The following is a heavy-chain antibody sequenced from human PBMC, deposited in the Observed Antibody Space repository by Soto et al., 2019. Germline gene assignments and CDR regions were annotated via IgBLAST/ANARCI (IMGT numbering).Heavy chain of an antibody. CDR2: IWYDGSNK. CDR1: GLTCSSYG. J-gene: IGHJ5*02. CDR3: ARDGTPWILHFLWFEP. V-gene: IGHV3-33*01. Sequence: PGGSLRLSCAASGLTCSSYGMHWVRQAAGEGLEWVAVIWYDGSNKYYADSVKGRFTISRDNSKNTLYLQMNSLRAEDTAVYYCARDGTPWILHFLWFEPWGQGTLVTVSS. D-gene: IGHD5-18*01.